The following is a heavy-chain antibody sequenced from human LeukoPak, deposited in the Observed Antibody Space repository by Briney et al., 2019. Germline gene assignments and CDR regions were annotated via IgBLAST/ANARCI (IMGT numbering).Heavy chain of an antibody. CDR2: IKSKTDGGTT. J-gene: IGHJ4*02. CDR1: GFTFSSYS. CDR3: AKNRGPYGGNSNYFDY. D-gene: IGHD4-23*01. V-gene: IGHV3-15*01. Sequence: PGGSLRLSCAASGFTFSSYSMNWVRQAPGKGLEWVGRIKSKTDGGTTDYAAPVKGRFTISRDDSKNTLYLQMNSLRAEDTAVYYCAKNRGPYGGNSNYFDYWGQGTLVTVSS.